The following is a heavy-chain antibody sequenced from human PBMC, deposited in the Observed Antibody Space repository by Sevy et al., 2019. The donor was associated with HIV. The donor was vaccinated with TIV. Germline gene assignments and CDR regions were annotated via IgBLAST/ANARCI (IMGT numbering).Heavy chain of an antibody. CDR2: IYTSGST. CDR1: GGSISSYY. CDR3: ARVFCSSTSCYTGGWFDP. D-gene: IGHD2-2*02. Sequence: SETLSLTCTVSGGSISSYYWSWIRQPAGKGLEWIGRIYTSGSTNYNPSLKSRVTMSVDTSKNQFSLKLSSVTAAETAVYYCARVFCSSTSCYTGGWFDPWGQGTLVTVSS. V-gene: IGHV4-4*07. J-gene: IGHJ5*02.